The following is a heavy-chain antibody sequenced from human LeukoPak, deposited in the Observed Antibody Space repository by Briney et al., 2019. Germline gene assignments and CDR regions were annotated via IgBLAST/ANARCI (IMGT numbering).Heavy chain of an antibody. D-gene: IGHD1-1*01. CDR2: ISTSSSTI. CDR1: GFTFSSYS. CDR3: AGGGQWKLDPFDY. V-gene: IGHV3-48*01. J-gene: IGHJ4*02. Sequence: PGGSLRLSCAASGFTFSSYSMNWVRQAPGKGLEWVSFISTSSSTIYYADSVKGRFTISRDNAKNSLYLQMNSLRAEDTAVYYCAGGGQWKLDPFDYWGQGTLVTVSS.